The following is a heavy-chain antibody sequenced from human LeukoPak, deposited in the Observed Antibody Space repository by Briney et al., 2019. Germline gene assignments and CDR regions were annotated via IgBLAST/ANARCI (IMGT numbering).Heavy chain of an antibody. CDR3: ARARYSGSYYFDY. V-gene: IGHV3-33*01. Sequence: GRSLRLSCAASGFTFSSYGMHWVRQAPGEGLEWVAVIWYDGSNKYYADSVKGRFTISRDNSKNTLYLQMNSLRAEDTAVYYCARARYSGSYYFDYWGQGTLVTVSS. CDR2: IWYDGSNK. D-gene: IGHD1-26*01. CDR1: GFTFSSYG. J-gene: IGHJ4*02.